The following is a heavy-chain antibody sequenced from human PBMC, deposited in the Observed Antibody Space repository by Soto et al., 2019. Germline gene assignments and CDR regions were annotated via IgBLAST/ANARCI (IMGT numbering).Heavy chain of an antibody. V-gene: IGHV4-34*01. CDR3: ARVGPFYFFWSGYRTTRSSTTWILDV. CDR1: GGSFSGYY. CDR2: INHSGST. J-gene: IGHJ6*04. Sequence: PSETLSLTCAVYGGSFSGYYWSWIRQPPGKGLEWIGEINHSGSTNYNPSLKSRVTISVDTSRNQFSLKLSSVTAADTAVYYCARVGPFYFFWSGYRTTRSSTTWILDVGGKGTTVTVSS. D-gene: IGHD3-3*01.